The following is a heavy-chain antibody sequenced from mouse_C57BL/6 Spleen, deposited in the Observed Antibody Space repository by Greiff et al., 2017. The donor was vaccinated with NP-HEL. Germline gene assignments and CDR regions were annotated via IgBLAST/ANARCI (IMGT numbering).Heavy chain of an antibody. V-gene: IGHV5-9-1*02. CDR2: ISSGGDYI. J-gene: IGHJ1*03. D-gene: IGHD3-3*01. Sequence: DVMLVESGEGLVKPGGSLKLSCAASGFTFSSYAMSWVRQTPEKRLEWVAYISSGGDYIYYADTVKGRFTISRDNARNTLYLQMSSLKSEDTAMYYCTRGEGTGYFDVWGTGTTVTVSS. CDR1: GFTFSSYA. CDR3: TRGEGTGYFDV.